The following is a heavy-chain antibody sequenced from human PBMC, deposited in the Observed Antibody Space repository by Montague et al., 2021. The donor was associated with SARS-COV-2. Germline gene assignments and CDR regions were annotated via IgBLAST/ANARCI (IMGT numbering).Heavy chain of an antibody. CDR3: ARDNAGWPDAFDI. J-gene: IGHJ3*02. D-gene: IGHD6-19*01. CDR1: GFPFSSYE. CDR2: IITSGRGI. Sequence: SLRLSCAASGFPFSSYEMNWVRQAPGKGLEWVSYIITSGRGIHYADSVKGRFTISRDNAKNSLYLEMNSLRAEDTAVYYCARDNAGWPDAFDIWGQGTMVTVSS. V-gene: IGHV3-48*03.